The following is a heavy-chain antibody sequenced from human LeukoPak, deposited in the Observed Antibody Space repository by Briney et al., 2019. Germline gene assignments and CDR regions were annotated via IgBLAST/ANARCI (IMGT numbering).Heavy chain of an antibody. Sequence: SETLSLTCTVSGGSISSSSYYWGWIRQPPGKGLEWIGSIYYSGSTYYNPSLKSRVTISVDTSKNQFSLKLSSVTAADTAVCYCARGRLTVTTSFDYWGQGTLVTVSS. CDR1: GGSISSSSYY. CDR2: IYYSGST. J-gene: IGHJ4*02. D-gene: IGHD4-11*01. CDR3: ARGRLTVTTSFDY. V-gene: IGHV4-39*07.